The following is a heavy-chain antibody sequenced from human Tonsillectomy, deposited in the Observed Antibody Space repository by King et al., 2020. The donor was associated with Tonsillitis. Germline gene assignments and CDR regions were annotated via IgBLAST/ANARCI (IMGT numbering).Heavy chain of an antibody. D-gene: IGHD1-26*01. J-gene: IGHJ4*02. CDR2: INPDGGEE. V-gene: IGHV3-7*01. CDR3: ASGGRLLFY. CDR1: GFTFSSYW. Sequence: VQLVESGGGLVQPGGSLRLSCTASGFTFSSYWMSWVRQAPGNGLEWVANINPDGGEENYVDSVRGRFTISRDNAKNSLYLQMQGLRVEDTAVYYCASGGRLLFYWGQGTLVTVSS.